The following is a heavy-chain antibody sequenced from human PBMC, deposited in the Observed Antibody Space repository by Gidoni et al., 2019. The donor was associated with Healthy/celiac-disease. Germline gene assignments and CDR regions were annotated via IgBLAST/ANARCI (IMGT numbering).Heavy chain of an antibody. CDR2: IYYSGST. CDR1: GGSISRADSS. Sequence: QVQLQESAPGLVSPSQTLSLPCPVSGGSISRADSSWRWLPQPPGKGLEWIGYIYYSGSTYYNPSLKSRVTISVDTSKNQFSLKLSSVTAADTAVYYCARGHLTGTTFVFPPAEREYGMDVWGQGTTVTVSS. D-gene: IGHD1-7*01. CDR3: ARGHLTGTTFVFPPAEREYGMDV. V-gene: IGHV4-30-4*01. J-gene: IGHJ6*02.